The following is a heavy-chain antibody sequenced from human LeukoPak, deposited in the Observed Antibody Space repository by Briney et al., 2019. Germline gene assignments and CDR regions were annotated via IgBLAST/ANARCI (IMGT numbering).Heavy chain of an antibody. D-gene: IGHD3-22*01. Sequence: GGSLRLSCAASGFTFSNYAMHWVRQAPGKGLEWMSVISYDGRNKYFADSVKGRFTLSRDNSKNTLYLQMNSLRAEDTAVYYCARVTPPPYYYDSSGYFDYWGQGTLVTVSS. CDR1: GFTFSNYA. V-gene: IGHV3-30*14. CDR3: ARVTPPPYYYDSSGYFDY. CDR2: ISYDGRNK. J-gene: IGHJ4*02.